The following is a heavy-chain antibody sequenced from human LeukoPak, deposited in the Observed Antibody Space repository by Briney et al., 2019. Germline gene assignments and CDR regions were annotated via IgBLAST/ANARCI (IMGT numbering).Heavy chain of an antibody. CDR1: GDRFTSYG. Sequence: GASVKVSCKASGDRFTSYGINWLRQAPGQGLEWMGWISSYNGNSNYAQEIQGRVTMTTDTSTTTAYMEVRSLRPDDTAVYYCARGDYGDHFDYWGQGTLVTVSS. V-gene: IGHV1-18*01. CDR2: ISSYNGNS. D-gene: IGHD4-17*01. CDR3: ARGDYGDHFDY. J-gene: IGHJ4*02.